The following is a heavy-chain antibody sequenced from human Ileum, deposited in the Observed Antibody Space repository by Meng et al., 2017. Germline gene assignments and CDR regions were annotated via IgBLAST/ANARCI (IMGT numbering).Heavy chain of an antibody. CDR2: IYLAGSP. J-gene: IGHJ4*02. D-gene: IGHD2-15*01. V-gene: IGHV4-4*02. Sequence: QVQLQDSGPGVVEPSGPLSLTCTVSGGCISSSVYWRRVRQSPGKWLEWIGQIYLAGSPNYNPSLESRVTISVDKSKNQFSLRLTSVTAADTAIFYCVRHGGKYFDSWGQGTLVTVSS. CDR3: VRHGGKYFDS. CDR1: GGCISSSVY.